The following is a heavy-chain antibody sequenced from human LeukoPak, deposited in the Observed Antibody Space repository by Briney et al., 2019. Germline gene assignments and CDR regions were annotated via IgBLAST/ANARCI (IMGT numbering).Heavy chain of an antibody. CDR1: GGSISSYY. CDR2: IYSSGST. Sequence: MASETLSLTCTISGGSISSYYWSWIRQPAGKGLEWIGRIYSSGSTNYNPSLKSRVTVSVDTSKNQFSLKLTSVTAADTAVYYCARGLNWVDYYGSGSLSWFDPWGQGTLVTVSS. CDR3: ARGLNWVDYYGSGSLSWFDP. V-gene: IGHV4-4*07. J-gene: IGHJ5*02. D-gene: IGHD3-10*01.